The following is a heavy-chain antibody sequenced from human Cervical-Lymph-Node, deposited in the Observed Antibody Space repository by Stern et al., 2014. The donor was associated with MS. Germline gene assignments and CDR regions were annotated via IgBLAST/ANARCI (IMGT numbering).Heavy chain of an antibody. Sequence: VQLEESGPGLVKPSQTLSLTCTVSGGSISSGDYYWTWIRQHPGKGLEWIGYITNSGSTLYTPSLKSRFSISVDTSKNQFSLKLSSVTAADTAVYYCARGFTHNYAASFDPWGQGTLVTVSS. CDR2: ITNSGST. CDR3: ARGFTHNYAASFDP. J-gene: IGHJ5*02. CDR1: GGSISSGDYY. V-gene: IGHV4-31*03. D-gene: IGHD2-2*01.